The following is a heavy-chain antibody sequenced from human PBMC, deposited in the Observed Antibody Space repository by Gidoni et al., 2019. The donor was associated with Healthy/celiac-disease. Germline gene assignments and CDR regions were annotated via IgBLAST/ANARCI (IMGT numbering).Heavy chain of an antibody. V-gene: IGHV3-23*01. CDR1: GFTFSSYA. Sequence: EVQLLESGGGLVQPGGSLRLSCAASGFTFSSYAMRWVRQAPGQWLEWVSAISGRGGSTYDADYVKGRFTISRDNSKNTLYLQMNSLRAEDTAVYYCAKDGAYTFGGARPQNWFDPWGQGTLVTVSS. CDR3: AKDGAYTFGGARPQNWFDP. J-gene: IGHJ5*02. D-gene: IGHD3-16*01. CDR2: ISGRGGST.